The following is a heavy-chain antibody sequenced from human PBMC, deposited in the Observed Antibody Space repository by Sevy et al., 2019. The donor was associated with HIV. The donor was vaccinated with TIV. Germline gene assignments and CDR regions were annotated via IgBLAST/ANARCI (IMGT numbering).Heavy chain of an antibody. D-gene: IGHD2-15*01. Sequence: LLMQSQTLSLTCAISGDSVSSNSAAWNWIRQSPSRGLEWLGRTYYRSKWYNDYAVSVKSRITINPDTSKNQFSLQLNSVTPEDTAVYYCARAHSLIGYCSGGSGYEYHYGMDVWGQGTTVTVSS. CDR3: ARAHSLIGYCSGGSGYEYHYGMDV. J-gene: IGHJ6*02. CDR2: TYYRSKWYN. V-gene: IGHV6-1*01. CDR1: GDSVSSNSAA.